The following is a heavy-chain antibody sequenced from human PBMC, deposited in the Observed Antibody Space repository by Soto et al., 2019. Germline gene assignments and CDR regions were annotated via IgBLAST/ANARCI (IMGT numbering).Heavy chain of an antibody. V-gene: IGHV4-4*02. CDR1: GGSISSSNW. CDR2: IYHSGST. D-gene: IGHD5-18*01. CDR3: ARGGYGYIKYFDY. J-gene: IGHJ4*02. Sequence: SETLSLTCAVSGGSISSSNWWSWVRQPPGKGLEWIGEIYHSGSTNYNPSLKSRVTISVDTSKNQFSLKLSSVTTADTAVYYCARGGYGYIKYFDYWGQGTLVTVSS.